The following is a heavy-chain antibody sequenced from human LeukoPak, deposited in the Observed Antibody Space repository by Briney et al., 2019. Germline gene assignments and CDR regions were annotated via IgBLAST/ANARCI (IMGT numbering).Heavy chain of an antibody. CDR2: ISGSGGTT. V-gene: IGHV3-23*01. CDR1: GFNFNRFA. CDR3: VREGVPDILTGYQPYYFDY. J-gene: IGHJ4*02. D-gene: IGHD3-9*01. Sequence: GGSLRLSCTASGFNFNRFAVTWVRQAPGKGLEWVSAISGSGGTTHYADSVKGRFSISRDNAKNTLYLQMNSLRAEDTAVYYCVREGVPDILTGYQPYYFDYWGRGTLVTVSS.